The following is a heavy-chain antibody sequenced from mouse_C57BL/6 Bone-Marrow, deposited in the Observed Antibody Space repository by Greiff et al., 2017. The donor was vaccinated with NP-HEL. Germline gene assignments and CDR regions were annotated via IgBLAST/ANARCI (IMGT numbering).Heavy chain of an antibody. V-gene: IGHV5-15*01. CDR3: ARLYDGYYFWYFDV. CDR1: GFTFSDYG. D-gene: IGHD2-3*01. CDR2: ISNLAYSI. J-gene: IGHJ1*03. Sequence: EVKVVESGGGLVQPGGSLKLSCAASGFTFSDYGMAWVRQAPRKGPEWVAFISNLAYSIYYADTVTGRFTISRENAKNTLYLEMSSLRSEDTAMYYCARLYDGYYFWYFDVWGTGTTVTVSS.